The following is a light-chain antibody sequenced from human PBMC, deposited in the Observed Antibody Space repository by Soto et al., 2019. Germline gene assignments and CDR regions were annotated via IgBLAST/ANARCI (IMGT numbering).Light chain of an antibody. Sequence: DIQMTQSPSTLSASVGDRVTITCRASQRISSWLAWYQQKPGKAPKLLIYDASSLETGVPSRFSGSGSGTEFTLTITSLQPDDFATYYCQEYKSFPYTFAQGTKLEIK. J-gene: IGKJ2*01. V-gene: IGKV1-5*01. CDR3: QEYKSFPYT. CDR1: QRISSW. CDR2: DAS.